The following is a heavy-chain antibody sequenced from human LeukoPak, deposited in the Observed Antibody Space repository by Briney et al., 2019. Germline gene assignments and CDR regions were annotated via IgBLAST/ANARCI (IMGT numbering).Heavy chain of an antibody. V-gene: IGHV3-53*01. D-gene: IGHD3-16*01. CDR3: ARGVESLAANTLAY. J-gene: IGHJ4*02. CDR2: LYSDGNT. CDR1: GFTVITND. Sequence: GGSLRLSCAASGFTVITNDMTWVRQAPGKGLEWVSVLYSDGNTKYADSVQGRFTISRDNPKNTLYLEMNSLSPDDTAVYYCARGVESLAANTLAYWGQGTLVTVSS.